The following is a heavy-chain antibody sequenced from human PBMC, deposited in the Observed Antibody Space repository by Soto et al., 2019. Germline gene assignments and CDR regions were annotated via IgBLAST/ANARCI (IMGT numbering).Heavy chain of an antibody. V-gene: IGHV4-39*01. J-gene: IGHJ4*02. CDR2: IYYSGTT. CDR3: ARHKRYYDILTGYYKVGAFDY. CDR1: GGSISSGGYY. Sequence: SETLSLTCTVSGGSISSGGYYWSWIRQHPGKGLEWIGYIYYSGTTYNNPSLKSRVTISVDTSKNQFSLKLSSVTAADTAVYYCARHKRYYDILTGYYKVGAFDYWGQGTRVTVSS. D-gene: IGHD3-9*01.